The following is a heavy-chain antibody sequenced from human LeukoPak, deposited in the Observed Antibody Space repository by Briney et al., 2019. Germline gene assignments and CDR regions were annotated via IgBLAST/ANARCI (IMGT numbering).Heavy chain of an antibody. J-gene: IGHJ4*02. CDR3: ARRLGGSGSYYY. CDR1: AFTFRSYA. D-gene: IGHD3-10*01. V-gene: IGHV4-39*01. Sequence: GSLRLSCAASAFTFRSYAMSWVRQAGGKGLEWIGSIYYSGSTYYNPSLKSRVTISVDTSKNQFSLKLRSVTAADTAVYYCARRLGGSGSYYYWGQGTLVTVSS. CDR2: IYYSGST.